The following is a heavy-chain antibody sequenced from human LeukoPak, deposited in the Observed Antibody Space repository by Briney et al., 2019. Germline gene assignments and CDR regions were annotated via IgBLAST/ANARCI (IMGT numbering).Heavy chain of an antibody. V-gene: IGHV1-69*05. CDR1: GGTFSSYA. Sequence: SVKVSCKASGGTFSSYAISWVRQAPGQGLEWMGGIIPIFGTANYAQKFQGRVTITTDESTSTAYMELSSLRSEDTAVYYCASLHPSIAARSDTRYYYYYMDVWGKGTTVTVSS. CDR2: IIPIFGTA. CDR3: ASLHPSIAARSDTRYYYYYMDV. J-gene: IGHJ6*03. D-gene: IGHD6-6*01.